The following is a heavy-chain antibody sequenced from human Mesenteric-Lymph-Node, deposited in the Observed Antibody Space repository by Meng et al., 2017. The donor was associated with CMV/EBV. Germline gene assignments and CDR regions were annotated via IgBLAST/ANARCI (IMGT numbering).Heavy chain of an antibody. CDR2: ISGSGDST. J-gene: IGHJ5*02. D-gene: IGHD3-22*01. Sequence: GGSLRLSCVASGFTFSSYTMSWVRQAPGKGLEWVSAISGSGDSTYYADAVKGRFTISRDNSKNTLYLQMNSLRAEDTAVYYCARGGYYDSNNWFDPWGQGTLVTVSS. CDR1: GFTFSSYT. CDR3: ARGGYYDSNNWFDP. V-gene: IGHV3-23*01.